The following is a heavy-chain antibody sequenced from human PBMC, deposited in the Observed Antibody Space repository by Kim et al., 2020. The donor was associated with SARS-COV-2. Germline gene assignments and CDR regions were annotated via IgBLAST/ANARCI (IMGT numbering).Heavy chain of an antibody. CDR3: ARGPTTGDFDF. CDR2: INPKSSDT. V-gene: IGHV1-2*02. Sequence: ASVKVSCKTSGYTFSDYFIHCMRQAPGQGFEWIGWINPKSSDTNYAQKFQGRVTMTRDTSIKTVYMEFSSLTSDDTAVYHCARGPTTGDFDFWGQGTLV. D-gene: IGHD7-27*01. CDR1: GYTFSDYF. J-gene: IGHJ4*02.